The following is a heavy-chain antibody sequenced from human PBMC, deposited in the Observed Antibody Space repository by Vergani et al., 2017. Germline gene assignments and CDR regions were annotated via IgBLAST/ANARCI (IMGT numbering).Heavy chain of an antibody. CDR2: IRPYTGHT. CDR1: RHTFQTYG. CDR3: ARVAPSNSEVTPTAFDV. D-gene: IGHD1-1*01. Sequence: QVQLVQSGAELKKPGASVSVSCKGSRHTFQTYGISWVRQAPGKGLEWMAWIRPYTGHTIYAQKFQDRVTMTADISTNTAYMELRSLRSDDTAVYFCARVAPSNSEVTPTAFDVWGQGTMVTVSS. V-gene: IGHV1-18*01. J-gene: IGHJ3*01.